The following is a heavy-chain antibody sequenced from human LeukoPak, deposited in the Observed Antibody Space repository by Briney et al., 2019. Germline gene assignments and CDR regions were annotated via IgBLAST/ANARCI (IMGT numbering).Heavy chain of an antibody. J-gene: IGHJ4*02. CDR3: AKGDSGYGGPFDY. CDR1: GFTFSSYA. V-gene: IGHV3-23*01. Sequence: GGSLRLSCAASGFTFSSYAMSWVRRAPGKGLEWVSAISGSGGSTYYADSVKGRFTISRDNSKNTLYLQMNSLRAEDTAVYYCAKGDSGYGGPFDYWGQGTLVTVSS. D-gene: IGHD5-12*01. CDR2: ISGSGGST.